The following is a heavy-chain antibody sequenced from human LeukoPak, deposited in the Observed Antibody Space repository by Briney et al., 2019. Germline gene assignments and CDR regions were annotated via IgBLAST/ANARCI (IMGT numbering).Heavy chain of an antibody. D-gene: IGHD6-13*01. V-gene: IGHV7-4-1*02. J-gene: IGHJ6*03. Sequence: ASVKVSCKASGYTFTGYYMHWVRQAPGQGLEWMGWINTNTGNPTYAQGFTGRFVFSLDTSVSTAYLQISSLKAEDTAVYYCARGYSSSWYTYYYYYMDVWGKGTTVTVSS. CDR2: INTNTGNP. CDR3: ARGYSSSWYTYYYYYMDV. CDR1: GYTFTGYY.